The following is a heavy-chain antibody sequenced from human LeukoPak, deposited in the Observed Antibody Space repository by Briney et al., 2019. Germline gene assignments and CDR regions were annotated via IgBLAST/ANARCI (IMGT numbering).Heavy chain of an antibody. J-gene: IGHJ4*02. D-gene: IGHD3-9*01. CDR3: ARDPDYDILTGYPFDY. V-gene: IGHV1-18*01. Sequence: GASVKVSCKASGYTFTSYGISWVRLAPGQGLEWMGWISAYNGNTNYAQKLQGRVTMTTDTSTSTAYMELRSLRSDDTAVYYCARDPDYDILTGYPFDYWGQGTLVTVSS. CDR2: ISAYNGNT. CDR1: GYTFTSYG.